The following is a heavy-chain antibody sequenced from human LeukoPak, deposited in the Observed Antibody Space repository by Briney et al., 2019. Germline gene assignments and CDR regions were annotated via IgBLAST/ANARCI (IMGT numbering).Heavy chain of an antibody. V-gene: IGHV4-59*01. CDR2: IYYSGST. CDR1: GGSISSYY. Sequence: PSETLSLTCTVSGGSISSYYWSWIRQPPGKGLEWIGYIYYSGSTNYNPSLKSRVTISVDTSKNQFSLKLSSVTAADTAVYYCARVGAMVRGVIRAGYYYMDVWGKGTTVTVSS. D-gene: IGHD3-10*01. J-gene: IGHJ6*03. CDR3: ARVGAMVRGVIRAGYYYMDV.